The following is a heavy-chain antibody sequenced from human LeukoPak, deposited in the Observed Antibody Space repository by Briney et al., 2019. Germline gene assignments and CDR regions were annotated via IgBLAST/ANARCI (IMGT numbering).Heavy chain of an antibody. CDR3: ARGGHDYGDYHLDY. CDR2: INHSGST. Sequence: SETLSLTCAVYGGSFSGYYWSWIRQPPGKGLEWIGEINHSGSTNYNPSLKSRVTISVDTSKNQFSLKLSPVTAADTAVYYCARGGHDYGDYHLDYWGQGTLVTVSS. V-gene: IGHV4-34*01. J-gene: IGHJ4*02. CDR1: GGSFSGYY. D-gene: IGHD4-17*01.